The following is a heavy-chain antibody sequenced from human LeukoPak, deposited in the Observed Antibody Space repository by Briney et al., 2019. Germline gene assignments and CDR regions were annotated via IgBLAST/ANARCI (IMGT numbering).Heavy chain of an antibody. Sequence: PGRSLRLSCTASGFTFSSYGMHWVRQAPGKGLEWVAVISYDGSNKYYADSVKGRFTISRDNSKNTLYLQMNSLRAEDTAVYYCAKDRYYGSGSYLGDYWGQGTLVTVSS. J-gene: IGHJ4*02. D-gene: IGHD3-10*01. CDR3: AKDRYYGSGSYLGDY. V-gene: IGHV3-30*18. CDR2: ISYDGSNK. CDR1: GFTFSSYG.